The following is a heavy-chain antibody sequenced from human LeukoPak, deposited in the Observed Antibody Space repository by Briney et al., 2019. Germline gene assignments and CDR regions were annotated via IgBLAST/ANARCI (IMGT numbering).Heavy chain of an antibody. CDR2: INPNSGGT. Sequence: ASVKVSCKASGYTFTGYYMHWVRQAPGQGLEGMGWINPNSGGTNYAQKFQGRVTMTRDTSISTAYMELSRLRSDDTAVYYGARVKVGELLIDYWGQGTLVTVSS. D-gene: IGHD3-10*01. V-gene: IGHV1-2*02. J-gene: IGHJ4*02. CDR1: GYTFTGYY. CDR3: ARVKVGELLIDY.